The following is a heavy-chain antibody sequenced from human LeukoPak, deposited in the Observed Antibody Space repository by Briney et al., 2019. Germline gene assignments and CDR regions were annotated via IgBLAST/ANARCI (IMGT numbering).Heavy chain of an antibody. D-gene: IGHD6-19*01. CDR2: MSSSGIS. CDR1: GGSISSGSYY. CDR3: AKGAGPPWFDP. Sequence: PSETLSLTCTVSGGSISSGSYYWSWIRQPAGKGLERIGRMSSSGISTYSPSLKSRVTISIDTSRNQFTMNLNSVTAADTAVYYCAKGAGPPWFDPWGQGTLVTVSS. V-gene: IGHV4-61*02. J-gene: IGHJ5*02.